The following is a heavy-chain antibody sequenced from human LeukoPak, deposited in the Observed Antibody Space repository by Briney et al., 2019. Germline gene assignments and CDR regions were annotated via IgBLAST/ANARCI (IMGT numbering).Heavy chain of an antibody. J-gene: IGHJ4*02. V-gene: IGHV4-59*12. CDR1: GGSISSYF. CDR3: ARGSNWGDY. CDR2: IYYSGST. D-gene: IGHD7-27*01. Sequence: SETLSLTCTVSGGSISSYFWSWIRQPPGKGLDWIGYIYYSGSTNYNPSLKSRVTISVDTSKNKFSLRLSSVTAADTAVYYCARGSNWGDYWGQGTLVTVSS.